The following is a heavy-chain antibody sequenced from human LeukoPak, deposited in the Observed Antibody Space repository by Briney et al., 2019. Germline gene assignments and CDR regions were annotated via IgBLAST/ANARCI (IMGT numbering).Heavy chain of an antibody. Sequence: SGTLSLTCTVSGGSISNYYWSWIRQPAGKGLEWIGRIYSSGTTIYKPSLKSRVTMSVDTSKNQFSLKLSSVTAADTAVYFCASGSSGYDPWGQGTLVTVSS. V-gene: IGHV4-4*07. CDR1: GGSISNYY. CDR2: IYSSGTT. CDR3: ASGSSGYDP. J-gene: IGHJ5*02. D-gene: IGHD5-12*01.